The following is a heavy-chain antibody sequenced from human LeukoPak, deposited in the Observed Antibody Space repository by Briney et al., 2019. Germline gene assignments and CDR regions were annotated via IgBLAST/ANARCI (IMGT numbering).Heavy chain of an antibody. CDR1: GGSISIDY. Sequence: SETLSLTCTVSGGSISIDYWSWIRQPPGKGLEWIGYIYYSGRTNYNSSLKSRVTISVDTSKNQFSLKLSSVTAADTAVYYCARGDGYNEGYFDFWGQGTLVTVSS. D-gene: IGHD5-24*01. J-gene: IGHJ4*02. V-gene: IGHV4-59*01. CDR2: IYYSGRT. CDR3: ARGDGYNEGYFDF.